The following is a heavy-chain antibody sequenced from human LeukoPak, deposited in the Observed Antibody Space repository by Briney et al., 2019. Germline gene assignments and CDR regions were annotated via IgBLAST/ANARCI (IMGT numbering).Heavy chain of an antibody. CDR1: GGSISSSSYY. Sequence: PSETLSLTCTVSGGSISSSSYYWGWIRQPPGKGLEWIGSIYYSGSTYYNPSLKSRVTICVDTSKNQFSLKLSSVTAAYTAVYYCAGPSCGGDCYSGFDYWGQGTLVTVSS. J-gene: IGHJ4*02. D-gene: IGHD2-21*01. CDR3: AGPSCGGDCYSGFDY. V-gene: IGHV4-39*01. CDR2: IYYSGST.